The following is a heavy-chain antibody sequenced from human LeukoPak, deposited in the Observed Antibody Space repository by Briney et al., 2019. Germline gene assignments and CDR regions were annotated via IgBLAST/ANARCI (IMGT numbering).Heavy chain of an antibody. V-gene: IGHV3-23*01. CDR1: GFTFSSYA. Sequence: PGGSLRLSCAASGFTFSSYAMSWVRQAPGKGLDWVSSINGGGGSTYYADFVKGRFTISRDNSKNTLYLQMNSLRAEDTAVYYCARGPTDYYYDSSGPLKDWGQGTLVTVSS. CDR2: INGGGGST. J-gene: IGHJ4*02. CDR3: ARGPTDYYYDSSGPLKD. D-gene: IGHD3-22*01.